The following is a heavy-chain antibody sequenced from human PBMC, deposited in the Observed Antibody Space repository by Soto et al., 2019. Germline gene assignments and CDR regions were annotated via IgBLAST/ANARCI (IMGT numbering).Heavy chain of an antibody. Sequence: EVQLLESGGGLVQPGGSLRLSCAASGFTFTSYAMIWVRQAPGKGLEWVSAISGSGGSTYYADSVKGRFTISRDNSKNTVYLQMNSLRAEDTAVYYCARVQCTGGSCFSSYYYYYGMYVWGQGTTVTVSS. CDR3: ARVQCTGGSCFSSYYYYYGMYV. J-gene: IGHJ6*02. CDR2: ISGSGGST. V-gene: IGHV3-23*01. CDR1: GFTFTSYA. D-gene: IGHD2-15*01.